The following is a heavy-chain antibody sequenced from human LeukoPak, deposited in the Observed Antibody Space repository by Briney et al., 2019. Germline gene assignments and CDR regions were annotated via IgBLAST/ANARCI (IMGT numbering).Heavy chain of an antibody. CDR1: GGSISSGGYS. D-gene: IGHD2-15*01. CDR3: ARGPPYDSYAFDI. CDR2: IYHSGST. J-gene: IGHJ3*02. V-gene: IGHV4-30-2*01. Sequence: SETLSLTCAVSGGSISSGGYSWSWIRQPLGKGLEWIGYIYHSGSTYCNPSLKSRVTISVDRSKNQFSLKLSSVTAADTAVYYCARGPPYDSYAFDIWGQGTMVTVSS.